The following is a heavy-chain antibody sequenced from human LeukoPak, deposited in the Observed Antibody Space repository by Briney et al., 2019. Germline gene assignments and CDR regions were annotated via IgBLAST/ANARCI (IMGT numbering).Heavy chain of an antibody. CDR2: ISAYNGNT. CDR3: ARAVIAAAGTVVDY. J-gene: IGHJ4*02. Sequence: ASVKVSCKASGYTFTSYGISWVRQAPGQGLEWMGWISAYNGNTNYAQKLQGRVTMATDTSTSTAYMELRSLRSDDTAVYYCARAVIAAAGTVVDYWGQGTLVTVSS. D-gene: IGHD6-13*01. CDR1: GYTFTSYG. V-gene: IGHV1-18*01.